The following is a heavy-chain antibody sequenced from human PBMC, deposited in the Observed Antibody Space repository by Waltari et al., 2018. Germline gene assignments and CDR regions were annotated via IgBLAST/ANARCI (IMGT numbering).Heavy chain of an antibody. D-gene: IGHD3-10*01. J-gene: IGHJ1*01. CDR2: IYSGGST. CDR3: AKRAYGSGSFFWGEYFQH. Sequence: EVQLLESGGGLVQPGGSLRLSCAASGFTFSSYAMSWVRQAPGRGLEWVSVIYSGGSTYYADSVKGRFTISRDNSKNTLYLQMNSLRAEDTAVYYCAKRAYGSGSFFWGEYFQHWGQGTLVTVS. CDR1: GFTFSSYA. V-gene: IGHV3-23*03.